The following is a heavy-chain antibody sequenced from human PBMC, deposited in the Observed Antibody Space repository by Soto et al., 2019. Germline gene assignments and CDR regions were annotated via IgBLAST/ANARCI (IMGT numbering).Heavy chain of an antibody. V-gene: IGHV1-69*04. CDR2: IIPILGIA. CDR3: ARDPINAGPFGLLAD. CDR1: GGTFSSYT. Sequence: SVKVSCKASGGTFSSYTISWVRQAPGQGLEWMGRIIPILGIANYAQKFQGRVTITADKSTSTAYMELSSLRSEDTAVYYCARDPINAGPFGLLADWGQGTLVTVSS. D-gene: IGHD2-21*02. J-gene: IGHJ4*02.